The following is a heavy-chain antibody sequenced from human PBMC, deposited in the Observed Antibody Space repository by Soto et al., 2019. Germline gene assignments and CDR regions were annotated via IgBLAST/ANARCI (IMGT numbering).Heavy chain of an antibody. CDR1: GGSISSSSYY. J-gene: IGHJ6*02. CDR3: ARPPYGDYGMDV. V-gene: IGHV4-39*01. CDR2: IYYSGST. Sequence: QLQLQESGPGLVKPSETLSLTCTVSGGSISSSSYYWGWIRQPPGKGLEWIGSIYYSGSTYYNPSLKSRVXXXVXXSKNQFSLKLSSVTAADTAVYYCARPPYGDYGMDVWGQGTTVTVSS. D-gene: IGHD4-17*01.